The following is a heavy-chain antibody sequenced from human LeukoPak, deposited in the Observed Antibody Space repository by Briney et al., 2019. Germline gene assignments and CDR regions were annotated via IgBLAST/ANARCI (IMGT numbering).Heavy chain of an antibody. J-gene: IGHJ4*02. CDR1: GGSISSSGYY. D-gene: IGHD6-19*01. CDR2: IYYSGST. Sequence: SETLSLTCTVSGGSISSSGYYWSWIRQPPGKGLEWIGYIYYSGSTYYNPSLKSRVTISVDTSKNQFSLKLSSVTAADTAVYYCASRGYSSGWFYFDYWGQGTLVTVSS. V-gene: IGHV4-30-4*08. CDR3: ASRGYSSGWFYFDY.